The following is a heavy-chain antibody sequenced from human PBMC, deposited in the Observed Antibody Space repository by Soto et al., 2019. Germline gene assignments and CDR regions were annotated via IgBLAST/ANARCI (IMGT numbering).Heavy chain of an antibody. V-gene: IGHV3-33*01. D-gene: IGHD3-10*01. Sequence: GGSLRLSCAASGFTFSSYGMHWVRQAPGKGLEWVAVIWYDGSNKYYADSVKGRFTISRDNSKNTLYLQMNSLRAEDTAVYYCARDPVGSGSYSDYYYYYMDVWGKGTTVTVSS. J-gene: IGHJ6*03. CDR2: IWYDGSNK. CDR1: GFTFSSYG. CDR3: ARDPVGSGSYSDYYYYYMDV.